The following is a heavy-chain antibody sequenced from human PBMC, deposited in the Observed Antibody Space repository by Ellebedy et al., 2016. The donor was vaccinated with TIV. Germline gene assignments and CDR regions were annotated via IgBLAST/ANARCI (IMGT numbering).Heavy chain of an antibody. CDR1: GFTFSDYY. J-gene: IGHJ6*03. Sequence: GGSLRLSCAASGFTFSDYYMSWIRQAPGKGLEWVSYISSSSSTIYYADSVKGRFTISRDNAKNSLYLQMNSLRAEDTAVYYCARENYDVMNYYYMDVWGKGTTVTVSS. CDR2: ISSSSSTI. CDR3: ARENYDVMNYYYMDV. D-gene: IGHD1-7*01. V-gene: IGHV3-11*04.